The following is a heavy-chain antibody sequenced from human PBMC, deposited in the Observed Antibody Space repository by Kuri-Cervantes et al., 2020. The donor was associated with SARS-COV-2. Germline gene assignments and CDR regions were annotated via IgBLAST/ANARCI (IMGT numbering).Heavy chain of an antibody. V-gene: IGHV4-34*01. CDR1: GGSFSGYY. J-gene: IGHJ4*02. CDR2: IYYSGST. D-gene: IGHD6-19*01. Sequence: SQTLSLTCAVYGGSFSGYYWGWIRQPPGKGLEWIGSIYYSGSTYYNPSLKSRVTISVDTSKNQFSLKLSSVTAADTAVYYCARGGWQSDYFDYWGQGTLVTVSS. CDR3: ARGGWQSDYFDY.